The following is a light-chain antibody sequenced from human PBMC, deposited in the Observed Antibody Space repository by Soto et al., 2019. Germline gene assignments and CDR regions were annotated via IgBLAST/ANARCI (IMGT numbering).Light chain of an antibody. CDR3: QQYNNWPRT. J-gene: IGKJ1*01. CDR2: GAS. Sequence: EIVMTQSPATLSVSPGERATLSCRASQSVSRNLAWYQQKPGQAPRLLIYGASTRATGIPARFSGSGFGTEFTLTISRLQSEDFAVYYCQQYNNWPRTFGQGTKVEIK. V-gene: IGKV3-15*01. CDR1: QSVSRN.